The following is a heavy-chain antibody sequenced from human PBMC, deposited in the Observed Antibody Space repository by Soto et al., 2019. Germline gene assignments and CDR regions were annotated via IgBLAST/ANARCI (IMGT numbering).Heavy chain of an antibody. Sequence: QVQLQESGPGLVKPSQTLALTCTVSGDSSISGPYYWSWIRHLPWKGLEYIGYIYYTVSAYHNPSPKIRLNISIDTTRDQFSLMLTSVTAADTGLYFCSRCLSPAFRVLCYSDSWGQGTLVTVS. CDR1: GDSSISGPYY. CDR2: IYYTVSA. CDR3: SRCLSPAFRVLCYSDS. V-gene: IGHV4-30-4*01. J-gene: IGHJ4*02. D-gene: IGHD3-16*01.